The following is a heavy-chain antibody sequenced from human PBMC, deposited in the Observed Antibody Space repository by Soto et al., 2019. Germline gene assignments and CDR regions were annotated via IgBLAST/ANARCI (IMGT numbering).Heavy chain of an antibody. CDR3: ARGGQKNVYTSIGP. V-gene: IGHV1-18*04. J-gene: IGHJ5*02. CDR1: TETFNNYG. Sequence: ASVKVSCKASTETFNNYGIAWVREAPGQGLELMWWISTYNGNTNTYHKKRFQGRFTMTSDSASNTAYMELRSLTPDDTAVYYCARGGQKNVYTSIGPWGQGTLVTVYS. D-gene: IGHD1-1*01. CDR2: ISTYNGNTNT.